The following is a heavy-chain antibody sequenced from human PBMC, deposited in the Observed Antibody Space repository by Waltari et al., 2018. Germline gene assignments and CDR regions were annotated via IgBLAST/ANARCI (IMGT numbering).Heavy chain of an antibody. Sequence: QVQLQESGPGLVKPSQTLSLTCTVSGGSISSGSYYWSWIRQPAGKGLEWIGYIYTSGSTNYNPSLKSRVTISVDTSKNQFSLKLSSVTAADTAVYYCARAGIIASERELTIYGMDVWGQGTTVTVSS. CDR3: ARAGIIASERELTIYGMDV. V-gene: IGHV4-61*09. J-gene: IGHJ6*02. CDR1: GGSISSGSYY. CDR2: IYTSGST. D-gene: IGHD1-26*01.